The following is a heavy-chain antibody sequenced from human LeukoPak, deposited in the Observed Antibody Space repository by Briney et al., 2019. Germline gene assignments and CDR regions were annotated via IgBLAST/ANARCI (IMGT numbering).Heavy chain of an antibody. J-gene: IGHJ5*02. CDR3: ARKAPKKGWFDP. CDR2: THPSGNT. Sequence: SETLSLSCTVSGASNNSYYWSWIRQPPGKGLEWIGYTHPSGNTNYSPSLKSRVTISMDTSTNQFSLKLKSVTAADTAVYFCARKAPKKGWFDPWGQGTLVTVSS. CDR1: GASNNSYY. V-gene: IGHV4-4*09.